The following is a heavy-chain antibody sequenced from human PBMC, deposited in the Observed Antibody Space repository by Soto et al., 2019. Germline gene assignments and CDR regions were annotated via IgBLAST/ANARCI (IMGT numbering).Heavy chain of an antibody. D-gene: IGHD6-13*01. J-gene: IGHJ4*02. CDR2: VSSSSTYI. CDR3: ARGSHSTTWYGGQFDY. CDR1: GFTFSSYT. V-gene: IGHV3-21*01. Sequence: EVQLVDSGGGLVKPGGSLRLSCAASGFTFSSYTMNWVHQAPGKGLEWVSSVSSSSTYIYYADSVKGRFTISRDNAKNSLYLQMNSLRAEDTAIYYCARGSHSTTWYGGQFDYWGQGTLVTVSS.